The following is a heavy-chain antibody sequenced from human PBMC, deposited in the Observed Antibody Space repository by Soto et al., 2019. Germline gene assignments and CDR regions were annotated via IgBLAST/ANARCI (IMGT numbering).Heavy chain of an antibody. CDR1: GYTLTELS. J-gene: IGHJ4*02. V-gene: IGHV1-24*01. CDR2: FDPEDGET. Sequence: QVQLVQSGAEVKKPGASVKVSCKVSGYTLTELSMHWVRQAPGKGLEWMGGFDPEDGETIYAQKFQGRVTMTEDTSTDTAYMELSRLRSEDTAVYYCATAYYDSTLGSDRLVITFDYWGQGTLVTVSS. D-gene: IGHD3-22*01. CDR3: ATAYYDSTLGSDRLVITFDY.